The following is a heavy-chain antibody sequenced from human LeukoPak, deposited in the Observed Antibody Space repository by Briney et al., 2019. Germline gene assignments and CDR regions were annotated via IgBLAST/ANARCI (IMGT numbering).Heavy chain of an antibody. Sequence: PGGSLRLSCVASGFTFNNYAMSWVRQAPGKGLEWGSGILQSGGTSYYADSVKGRFTISRDNSKSTLYLQMNSLRVEDTAIYYCAKDAIRGDGYWEFDYWGQGILVTVSS. CDR1: GFTFNNYA. J-gene: IGHJ4*02. D-gene: IGHD5-24*01. V-gene: IGHV3-23*01. CDR3: AKDAIRGDGYWEFDY. CDR2: ILQSGGTS.